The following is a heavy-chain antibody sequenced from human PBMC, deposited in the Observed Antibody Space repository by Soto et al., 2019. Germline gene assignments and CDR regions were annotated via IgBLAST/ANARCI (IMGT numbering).Heavy chain of an antibody. V-gene: IGHV3-23*01. CDR1: GFTFSSYA. D-gene: IGHD6-6*01. CDR3: AKSPLEYLGNWFYH. CDR2: ISGSGGST. J-gene: IGHJ5*02. Sequence: PGGSLRLSCAASGFTFSSYAMSWVRQAPGKGLEWVSAISGSGGSTYYADSVKGRFTISRENSKNTLYLQMNSLRAEDTAVYYCAKSPLEYLGNWFYHWGQGNLVTVS.